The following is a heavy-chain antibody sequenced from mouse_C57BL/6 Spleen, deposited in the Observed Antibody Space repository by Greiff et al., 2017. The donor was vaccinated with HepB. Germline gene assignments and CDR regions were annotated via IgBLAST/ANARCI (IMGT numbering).Heavy chain of an antibody. J-gene: IGHJ2*01. D-gene: IGHD1-1*01. V-gene: IGHV5-12*01. Sequence: EVQLVESGGGLVQPGGSLKLSCAASGFTFSDYYMYWVRQTPEKRLEWVAYISNGGGSTYYPDTVKGRFTISRDNAKNTLYLQMSRLKSEDTAMYYCARQGGSNYGGGFDYWGQGTTLTVSS. CDR2: ISNGGGST. CDR3: ARQGGSNYGGGFDY. CDR1: GFTFSDYY.